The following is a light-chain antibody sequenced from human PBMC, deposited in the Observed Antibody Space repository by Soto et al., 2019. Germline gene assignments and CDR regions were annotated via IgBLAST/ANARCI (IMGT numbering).Light chain of an antibody. J-gene: IGKJ1*01. CDR3: QQYGSSGT. Sequence: EIVLTQSPGTLSLSPGERATLACRASQSVSSSYLAWYQQKPGQAPRLLSYGASSRATGIPDRFSGSGSGTDFTLTISRLEPEDFAVYYFQQYGSSGTFGQGTKVEIK. CDR2: GAS. CDR1: QSVSSSY. V-gene: IGKV3-20*01.